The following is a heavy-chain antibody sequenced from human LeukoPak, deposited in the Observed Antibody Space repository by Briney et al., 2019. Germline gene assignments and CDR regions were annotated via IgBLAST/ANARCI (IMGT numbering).Heavy chain of an antibody. Sequence: GGSLRLSCAASGFTFSSYSMNWVRQAPGKGLEWVSSISTSSSYIHYADSVKGRFTISRDNSKNTLYLQINSLRAEDTAVYFCAKDRLGGPYFFHYWGQGTLVTVSS. CDR2: ISTSSSYI. CDR3: AKDRLGGPYFFHY. V-gene: IGHV3-21*04. D-gene: IGHD3-16*01. CDR1: GFTFSSYS. J-gene: IGHJ4*02.